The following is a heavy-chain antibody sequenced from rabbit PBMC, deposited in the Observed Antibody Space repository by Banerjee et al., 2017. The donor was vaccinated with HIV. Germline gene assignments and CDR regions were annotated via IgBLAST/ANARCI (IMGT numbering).Heavy chain of an antibody. D-gene: IGHD6-1*01. Sequence: QSLEESGGDLVKPGASLTLTCTASGFSFSGYYYMCWVRQAPGKGLEWIACIYADSSGTTYYASWAKGRFTVSKTSSTTVTLQMTSLTAADTATYFCARSATVYAYTDFWGQGTLVTVS. CDR1: GFSFSGYYY. CDR2: IYADSSGTT. J-gene: IGHJ3*01. V-gene: IGHV1S40*01. CDR3: ARSATVYAYTDF.